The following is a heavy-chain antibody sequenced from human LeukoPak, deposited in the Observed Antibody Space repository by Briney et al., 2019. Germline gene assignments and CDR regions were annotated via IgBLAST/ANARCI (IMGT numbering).Heavy chain of an antibody. CDR2: IVVGSGTT. CDR1: GFTFTSST. Sequence: SVKVSCKASGFTFTSSTMQWVRQARGQRPEFIGWIVVGSGTTNYAHKFQERATITRDMSTRTAYMELSSLTYEDTAVYYCAACSMASGWCYLDYWGQGTLVTVSS. D-gene: IGHD6-19*01. J-gene: IGHJ4*02. CDR3: AACSMASGWCYLDY. V-gene: IGHV1-58*02.